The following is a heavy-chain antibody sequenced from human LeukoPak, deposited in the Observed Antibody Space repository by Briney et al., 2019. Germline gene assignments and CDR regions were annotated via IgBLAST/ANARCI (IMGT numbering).Heavy chain of an antibody. J-gene: IGHJ4*02. CDR1: GDSITTSKW. CDR3: VRANYDILTGPGYFFDF. V-gene: IGHV4-4*02. D-gene: IGHD3-9*01. CDR2: IFHKRSA. Sequence: SETLSLTCAVSGDSITTSKWWSWVRQSPGKGLEWIGEIFHKRSAHYTPSLESRVSISVDKSKNHFSLTLKSVTAADTAVYYCVRANYDILTGPGYFFDFWGQGTLVTVSS.